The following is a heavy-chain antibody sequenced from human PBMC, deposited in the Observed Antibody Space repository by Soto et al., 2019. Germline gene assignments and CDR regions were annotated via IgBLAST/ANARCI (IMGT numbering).Heavy chain of an antibody. CDR3: ARRARR. Sequence: ESGGGLIQPGGSLRLSCAASGFTFSSSEMYWVRKAPGKGLEWVSYIHPSGQPIFYADSVKGRFTISRDNAKNSLYLQMSSLRAEDSAVYYCARRARRWGQGTMVTVSS. CDR1: GFTFSSSE. J-gene: IGHJ3*01. V-gene: IGHV3-48*03. CDR2: IHPSGQPI. D-gene: IGHD1-26*01.